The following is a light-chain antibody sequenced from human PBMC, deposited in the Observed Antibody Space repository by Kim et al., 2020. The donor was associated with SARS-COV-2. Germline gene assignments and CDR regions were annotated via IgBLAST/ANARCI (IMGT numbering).Light chain of an antibody. CDR3: QQRSSRPYT. Sequence: DIQMTQSPSSLSASVGDRVTITCRASQDIRNDLGWYQQNPGRAPKRLIYGASSLQSGVPSRFSGSGSGTEFTLTISSVQPEDFAVYYCQQRSSRPYTFGQGTKLEI. CDR2: GAS. CDR1: QDIRND. V-gene: IGKV1-17*01. J-gene: IGKJ2*01.